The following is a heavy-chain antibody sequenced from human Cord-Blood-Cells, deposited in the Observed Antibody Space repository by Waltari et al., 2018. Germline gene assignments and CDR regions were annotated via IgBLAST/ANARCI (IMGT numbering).Heavy chain of an antibody. CDR2: IIPIFGTA. Sequence: QVQLVQSGAEVQKPGSSVKVSCKASGGPFSRYAISWVPQAPGQGLEWMGGIIPIFGTANYAQKFQGRVTITADESTSTAYMELSSLRSEDTAVYYCARAGSSWYYFDYWGQGTLVTVSS. CDR3: ARAGSSWYYFDY. V-gene: IGHV1-69*01. D-gene: IGHD6-13*01. J-gene: IGHJ4*02. CDR1: GGPFSRYA.